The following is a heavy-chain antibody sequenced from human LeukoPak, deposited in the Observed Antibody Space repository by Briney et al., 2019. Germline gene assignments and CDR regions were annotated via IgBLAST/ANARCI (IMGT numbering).Heavy chain of an antibody. CDR3: ARSPTGGSPFFDY. Sequence: SETLSLTCTVSGGSISTYYWSWIRQPPGTGLEWIGYIYYSGGTNYNPSLKSRLTISVDTSKNQFSLRLSSVTAADTAVYYCARSPTGGSPFFDYWGQGTLVTVSS. D-gene: IGHD2-15*01. CDR1: GGSISTYY. J-gene: IGHJ4*02. V-gene: IGHV4-59*01. CDR2: IYYSGGT.